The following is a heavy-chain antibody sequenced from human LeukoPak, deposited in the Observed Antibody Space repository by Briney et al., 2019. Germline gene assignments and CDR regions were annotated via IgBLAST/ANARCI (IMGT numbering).Heavy chain of an antibody. D-gene: IGHD6-13*01. CDR3: AKGGIAAAGRRYFDY. Sequence: GGSLRLSCAASGFTFSSYAMHWVRQAPGKGLGWVAVISYDGSNKYYADSVKGRFTISRDNSKNTLYLQMNSLRAEDTAVYYCAKGGIAAAGRRYFDYWGQGTLVTVSS. J-gene: IGHJ4*02. V-gene: IGHV3-30-3*01. CDR2: ISYDGSNK. CDR1: GFTFSSYA.